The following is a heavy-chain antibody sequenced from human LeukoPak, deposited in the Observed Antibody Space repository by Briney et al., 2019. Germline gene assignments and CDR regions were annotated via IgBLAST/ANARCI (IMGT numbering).Heavy chain of an antibody. Sequence: SVKVSCKASGGTFSSYAISWERQAPGQGLEWMGRIIPILGIANYAQKFQGRVTITADKSTSTAYMELSSLRSEATAVYYCARAITMTAGGFDYWGQGTLVTVSS. V-gene: IGHV1-69*04. D-gene: IGHD3-22*01. CDR3: ARAITMTAGGFDY. CDR1: GGTFSSYA. J-gene: IGHJ4*02. CDR2: IIPILGIA.